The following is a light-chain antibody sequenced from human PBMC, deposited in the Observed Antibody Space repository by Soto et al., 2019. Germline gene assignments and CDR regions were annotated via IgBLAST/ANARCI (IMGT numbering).Light chain of an antibody. J-gene: IGKJ1*01. CDR1: QSVSGSY. V-gene: IGKV3-20*01. CDR3: QQYGSSRWT. Sequence: EIVLTQSPGTLSLSPGERATLSCRASQSVSGSYLAWYQQRPGQAPRLLIYGASSRATGIPDRFSGSGSGTDFTLTITRLEPGDLAVYYCQQYGSSRWTFGRGTKVEIK. CDR2: GAS.